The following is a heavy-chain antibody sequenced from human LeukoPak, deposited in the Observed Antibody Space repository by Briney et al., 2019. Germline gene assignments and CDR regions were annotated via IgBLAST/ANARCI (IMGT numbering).Heavy chain of an antibody. J-gene: IGHJ6*02. CDR2: ISAYNGNT. CDR1: GYTFTSYG. V-gene: IGHV1-18*01. Sequence: AASVKVSCKASGYTFTSYGISWVRQAPGQGLEWMGWISAYNGNTNYAQKLQGRVTMTTDTSTSTAYMELRSLRSDDTAVYYCARYDFWSGYYTGYYYGMDVWGQGTTVTVSS. CDR3: ARYDFWSGYYTGYYYGMDV. D-gene: IGHD3-3*01.